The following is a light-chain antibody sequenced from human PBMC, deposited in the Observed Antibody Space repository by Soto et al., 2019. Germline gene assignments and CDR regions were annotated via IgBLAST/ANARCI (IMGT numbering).Light chain of an antibody. CDR3: QVWDSSSDHV. Sequence: SYELTQPPSVSVAPGKTARITCGGNNIGSKSVHWYQQKPGQAPVLVIYYDSDRPSGIPERFSGSNSGNTATLTISRVEAGDEVDYYCQVWDSSSDHVFGTGTKLTVL. J-gene: IGLJ1*01. V-gene: IGLV3-21*04. CDR2: YDS. CDR1: NIGSKS.